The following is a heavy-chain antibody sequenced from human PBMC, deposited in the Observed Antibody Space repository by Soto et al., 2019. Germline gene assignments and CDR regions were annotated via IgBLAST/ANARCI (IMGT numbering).Heavy chain of an antibody. V-gene: IGHV3-21*01. Sequence: ESGGGLVKPGGSLRLSCAVSGFIFSDFSMNWVRQAPGKGLEWVASIGSSGGNSFYADSVKGRFIISRDNAKTSLDLQINSLRAEDTAVYYCAREKRHNSLGGRFGMDVWGQGTTVTVS. CDR2: IGSSGGNS. CDR3: AREKRHNSLGGRFGMDV. J-gene: IGHJ6*02. CDR1: GFIFSDFS. D-gene: IGHD1-1*01.